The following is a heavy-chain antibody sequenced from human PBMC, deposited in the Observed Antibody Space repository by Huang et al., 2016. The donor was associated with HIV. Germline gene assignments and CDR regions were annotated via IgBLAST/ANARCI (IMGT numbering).Heavy chain of an antibody. V-gene: IGHV1-8*01. CDR2: ANPRSGNT. Sequence: QEQLVQSGAEVKKPGASVTVSCKASGYTFSFHACHGVRQVRGQGLEWMGWANPRSGNTGYERKFHGRVTMTTNTSVTTADMELRSLTSEDTAVYFCARGPLHRAIMNWGEGFDDGWRTGFDPWGQGTLVIVTS. J-gene: IGHJ5*02. CDR3: ARGPLHRAIMNWGEGFDDGWRTGFDP. CDR1: GYTFSFHA. D-gene: IGHD7-27*01.